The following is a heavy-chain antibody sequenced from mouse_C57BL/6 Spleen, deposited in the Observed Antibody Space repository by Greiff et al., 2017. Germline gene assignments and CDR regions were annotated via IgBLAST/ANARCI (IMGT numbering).Heavy chain of an antibody. CDR3: ARNSHYYGSSYDNWYFDV. CDR2: IWSGGST. Sequence: VKLQESGPGLVQPSQSLSITCTVSGFSLTSYGVHWVRQSPGKGLEWLGVIWSGGSTDYNAAFISRLSISKDNSKSQVFFKMNSLQADDTAIYYCARNSHYYGSSYDNWYFDVWGTGTTVTVSS. CDR1: GFSLTSYG. V-gene: IGHV2-2*01. J-gene: IGHJ1*03. D-gene: IGHD1-1*01.